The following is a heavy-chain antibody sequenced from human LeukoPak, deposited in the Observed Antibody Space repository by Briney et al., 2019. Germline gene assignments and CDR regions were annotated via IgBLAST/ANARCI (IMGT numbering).Heavy chain of an antibody. Sequence: PSGTLSLTCAVSGGSISSSNWWSWVRQPPGKGLEWIGEIYHSGSTNYNPSLKSRVTISVDTSKNQFSLRLISVTAADTAVYFCARGPYSYDSSGAFDIWGQGTMVTVSS. D-gene: IGHD3-22*01. CDR1: GGSISSSNW. CDR3: ARGPYSYDSSGAFDI. J-gene: IGHJ3*02. V-gene: IGHV4-4*02. CDR2: IYHSGST.